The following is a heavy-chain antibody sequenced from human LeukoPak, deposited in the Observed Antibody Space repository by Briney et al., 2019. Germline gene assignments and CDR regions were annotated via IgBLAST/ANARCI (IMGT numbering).Heavy chain of an antibody. CDR1: GFTFSSYV. Sequence: GGSLRLSCSASGFTFSSYVMHWVRQAPGKGLEYVSGISSSGGTIYYADSVKGGFGISRDNSKNTLDLQMSSLRAEDTAVYYCVKDLTATTSAWGQGTLVIVSS. J-gene: IGHJ4*02. V-gene: IGHV3-64D*09. CDR3: VKDLTATTSA. CDR2: ISSSGGTI. D-gene: IGHD1-7*01.